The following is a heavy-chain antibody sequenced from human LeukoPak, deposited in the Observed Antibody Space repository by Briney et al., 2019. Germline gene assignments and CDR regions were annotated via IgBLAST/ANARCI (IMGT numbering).Heavy chain of an antibody. CDR3: AKDTARYCSGGSCYKYFQH. CDR1: GFIFSTYG. D-gene: IGHD2-15*01. J-gene: IGHJ1*01. V-gene: IGHV3-33*06. CDR2: MWYDGRNQ. Sequence: GKSLRLSCAASGFIFSTYGMHWVRQAPGKGLEWVAVMWYDGRNQNYADSVKGRFTISRDNSKNTLYLQMNSLRAEDTAVYYCAKDTARYCSGGSCYKYFQHWGQGTLVTVSS.